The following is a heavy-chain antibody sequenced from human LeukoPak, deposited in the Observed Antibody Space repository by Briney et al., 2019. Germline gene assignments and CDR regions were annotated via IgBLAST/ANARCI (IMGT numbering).Heavy chain of an antibody. D-gene: IGHD2-2*01. Sequence: ASVKVSCKASGYTFTGYYMHWVRQAPGQGLEWMGWINPNSGGTNCAQKFQGRVTMTRDTSISTAYMELSRLRSDDTAVYYCARAIVVVPAANDYWGQGTLVTVSS. CDR3: ARAIVVVPAANDY. CDR1: GYTFTGYY. CDR2: INPNSGGT. J-gene: IGHJ4*02. V-gene: IGHV1-2*02.